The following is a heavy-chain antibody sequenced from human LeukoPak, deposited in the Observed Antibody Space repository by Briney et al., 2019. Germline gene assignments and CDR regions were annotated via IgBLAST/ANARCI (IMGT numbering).Heavy chain of an antibody. D-gene: IGHD3-10*01. V-gene: IGHV4-34*01. CDR3: ARSLPRCGYTAGRFRSYCAFDI. J-gene: IGHJ3*02. Sequence: SETLSLTCAVYGGSFSGYYWSWIRQPPGKGLEWIGEINHSGSTNYNPSLKSRVTISVDTSKNQFPLKLSSVTAADTAVYYCARSLPRCGYTAGRFRSYCAFDIWGQGTMVTVSS. CDR2: INHSGST. CDR1: GGSFSGYY.